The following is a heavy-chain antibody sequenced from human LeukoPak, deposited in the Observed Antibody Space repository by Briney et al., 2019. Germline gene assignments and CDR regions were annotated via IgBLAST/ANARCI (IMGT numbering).Heavy chain of an antibody. D-gene: IGHD6-19*01. CDR3: ARERGVAVAGEGVDP. Sequence: ASVKVSCKASGYTXTRHYIQWVRQAPGQGLEWMGIINPSGGSTSYAQKFQGRVTLTRDTSTSTVYMELSSLGSEDTAVYYCARERGVAVAGEGVDPWGQGTLVTVSS. V-gene: IGHV1-46*01. CDR1: GYTXTRHY. CDR2: INPSGGST. J-gene: IGHJ5*02.